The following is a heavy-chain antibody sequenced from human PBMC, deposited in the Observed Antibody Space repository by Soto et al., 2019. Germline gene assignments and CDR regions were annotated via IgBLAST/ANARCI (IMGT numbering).Heavy chain of an antibody. J-gene: IGHJ5*02. Sequence: SETLSLTCAVSGGSFTSNNWWTWVRQPPGQGLEWIGHIHSSGSTNYNPSLKSRVTMSVDTSKNQFSLRLMSLTAADTAVYYCARDQGVAAAGITWFDPWCQGSLVTVSS. CDR3: ARDQGVAAAGITWFDP. V-gene: IGHV4-4*02. D-gene: IGHD6-13*01. CDR1: GGSFTSNNW. CDR2: IHSSGST.